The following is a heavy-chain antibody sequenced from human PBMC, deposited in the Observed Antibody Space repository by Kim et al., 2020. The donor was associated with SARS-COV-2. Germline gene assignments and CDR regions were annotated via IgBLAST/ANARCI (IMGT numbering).Heavy chain of an antibody. CDR2: IYYSGST. J-gene: IGHJ3*02. Sequence: SETLSLTCTVSGGSISSYYWSWIRQPPGKGLEWIGYIYYSGSTNYNPSLKSRVTISVDTSKNQFSLKLSSVTAADTAVYYCARVFGNRYFDWLLAGGSYSDAFDIWGQGTMVTVSS. CDR1: GGSISSYY. CDR3: ARVFGNRYFDWLLAGGSYSDAFDI. V-gene: IGHV4-59*01. D-gene: IGHD3-9*01.